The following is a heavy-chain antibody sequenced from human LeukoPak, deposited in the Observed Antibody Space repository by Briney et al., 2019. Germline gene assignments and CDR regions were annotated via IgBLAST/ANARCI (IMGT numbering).Heavy chain of an antibody. D-gene: IGHD3-16*02. V-gene: IGHV3-15*01. J-gene: IGHJ4*02. CDR2: IKSKTDGGTT. Sequence: GGSLRLSCAASGFTFSNAWMSWVRQAPGKGLEGVGRIKSKTDGGTTDYAAPVKGRFTISRDDSKNTLYLQMNSLKTEDTAVYYCTTGPYDYVWGSYRAFDYWGQGTLVTVSS. CDR1: GFTFSNAW. CDR3: TTGPYDYVWGSYRAFDY.